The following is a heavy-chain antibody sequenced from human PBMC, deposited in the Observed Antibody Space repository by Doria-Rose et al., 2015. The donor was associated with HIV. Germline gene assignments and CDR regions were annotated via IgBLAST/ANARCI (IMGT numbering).Heavy chain of an antibody. Sequence: QVQLVQSGPVLVKPTETLTLTCTVSGVSLSSPGMGVGWIRQPPGKALEWLANFFPDDERSYMTSRKSRLTISRSTSKRQVVLTMTDMDPVDTATYYCARIKSSRWYHKYYFDFWGQGTLVIVSA. CDR3: ARIKSSRWYHKYYFDF. D-gene: IGHD6-13*01. J-gene: IGHJ4*02. CDR2: FFPDDER. V-gene: IGHV2-26*01. CDR1: GVSLSSPGMG.